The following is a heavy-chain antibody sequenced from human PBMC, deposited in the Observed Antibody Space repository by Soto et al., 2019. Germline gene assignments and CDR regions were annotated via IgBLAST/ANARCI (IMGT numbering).Heavy chain of an antibody. V-gene: IGHV3-21*01. CDR1: GFTFSSYS. CDR2: ISSSSSYI. J-gene: IGHJ6*02. D-gene: IGHD5-18*01. CDR3: ARDADTAMESYYYYGMDV. Sequence: GGSLRLSCAASGFTFSSYSMNWVRQAPGKGLEWVSSISSSSSYIYYADSVKGRFTISRDNAKNSLYLQMNSLRAEDTAVYYCARDADTAMESYYYYGMDVWGQGTTVTVSS.